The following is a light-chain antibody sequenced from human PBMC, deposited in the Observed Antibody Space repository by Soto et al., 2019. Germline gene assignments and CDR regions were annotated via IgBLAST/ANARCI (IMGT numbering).Light chain of an antibody. CDR3: QQYYNWPLT. CDR1: QSISSN. V-gene: IGKV3-15*01. CDR2: GAS. J-gene: IGKJ1*01. Sequence: IVMTQSPAPLSLSPAERATLSCRASQSISSNLAWYQQKPGQAPRLLIFGASTRATGIPARFSGSGSGTEFTLAISGLQSEDFAVYYCQQYYNWPLTFGQGTKVEIK.